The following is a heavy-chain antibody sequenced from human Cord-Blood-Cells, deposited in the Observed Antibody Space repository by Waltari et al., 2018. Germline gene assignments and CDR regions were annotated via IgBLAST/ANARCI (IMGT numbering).Heavy chain of an antibody. V-gene: IGHV4-34*01. J-gene: IGHJ4*02. CDR2: INKSGST. CDR1: GGSFSGYY. CDR3: AREYRSSSGFWDY. D-gene: IGHD6-6*01. Sequence: QVQLQQWGAGLLKPSETLSLTCAVYGGSFSGYYWSWIRQPPGKGLEWIGEINKSGSTNYNPSLKSRFTISVDTAKNQFSLKLSSVTAADTAVYYCAREYRSSSGFWDYWGQGTLVTVSS.